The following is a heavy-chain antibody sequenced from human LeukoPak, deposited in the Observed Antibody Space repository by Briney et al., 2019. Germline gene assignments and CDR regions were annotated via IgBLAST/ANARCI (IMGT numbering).Heavy chain of an antibody. J-gene: IGHJ6*02. Sequence: GGSLRLSCAASGFTFSTYAINWVRQAPGKGLEWVSVIYSGGSTYYADSVKGRFTISRHNSKNTLYLQMNSLRAEDTAVYYCARVLTLYGMDVWGQGTTVTVSS. CDR3: ARVLTLYGMDV. V-gene: IGHV3-53*04. CDR2: IYSGGST. CDR1: GFTFSTYA.